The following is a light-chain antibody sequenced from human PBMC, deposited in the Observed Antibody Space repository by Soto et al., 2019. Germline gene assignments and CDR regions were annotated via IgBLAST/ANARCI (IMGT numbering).Light chain of an antibody. CDR3: QQSYGTPLT. CDR2: AAS. Sequence: DIEMTQSPSSLSASVGDRVTIACRASQSICNYLNWYQHKPGKVPKLLIYAASSLQSGVPTRFSGSGSGTDFTLTISSLQPEDFATYYCQQSYGTPLTFGGGTKVEIK. V-gene: IGKV1-39*01. J-gene: IGKJ4*01. CDR1: QSICNY.